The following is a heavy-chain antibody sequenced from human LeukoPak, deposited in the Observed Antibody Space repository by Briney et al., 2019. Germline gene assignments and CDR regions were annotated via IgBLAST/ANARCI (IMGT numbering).Heavy chain of an antibody. J-gene: IGHJ3*02. D-gene: IGHD3-22*01. CDR3: ARGDYYDSSGYYRKPNAFDI. Sequence: ASVKVSCKASGYAFTSYGISWVRQAPGQGLEWMGWISAYNGNTNYAQKLQGRVTMTTDTSTSTAYMELRSLRSDDTAVYYCARGDYYDSSGYYRKPNAFDIWGQGTMVTVSS. CDR2: ISAYNGNT. V-gene: IGHV1-18*01. CDR1: GYAFTSYG.